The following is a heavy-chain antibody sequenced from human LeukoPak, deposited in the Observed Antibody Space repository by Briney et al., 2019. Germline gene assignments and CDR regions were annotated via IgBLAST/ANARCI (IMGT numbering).Heavy chain of an antibody. Sequence: GASVKVSCKASGYTFTSYGIIWMRQAPGQGLQWMGWISAHNGKTNYAQNLQGRVTMTTDTSTNTVYLELRSLTSDDTAVYYCAGAGTTLLLDYWGQGTLVTVSS. CDR2: ISAHNGKT. J-gene: IGHJ4*02. D-gene: IGHD4-11*01. V-gene: IGHV1-18*01. CDR1: GYTFTSYG. CDR3: AGAGTTLLLDY.